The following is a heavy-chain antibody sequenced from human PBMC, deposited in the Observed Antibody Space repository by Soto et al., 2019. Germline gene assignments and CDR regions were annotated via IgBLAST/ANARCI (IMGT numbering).Heavy chain of an antibody. CDR2: IYYSGST. J-gene: IGHJ6*02. CDR1: GGSISSYY. CDR3: ARDGGTYSSSWPYYYYYGMDV. V-gene: IGHV4-59*01. D-gene: IGHD6-13*01. Sequence: SETLSLTCTVSGGSISSYYWSWIRQPPGKGLEWIGYIYYSGSTNYNPSLKSRVTISVDTSKNQFSLKLSSVTAADTAVYYCARDGGTYSSSWPYYYYYGMDVWGQGTTVTVSS.